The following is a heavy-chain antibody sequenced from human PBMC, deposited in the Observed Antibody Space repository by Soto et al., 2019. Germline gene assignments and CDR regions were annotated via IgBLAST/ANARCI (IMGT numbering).Heavy chain of an antibody. J-gene: IGHJ4*02. CDR2: ISGGASYT. Sequence: EVPLLESGGGLVQPGGSLRLSCAASGFTFSSFAMSWVRQAPGKGLEWVSTISGGASYTYYADSVKGRFTISRDNSKNTVYLQMNSLRAEDTAVYYCAKDRAMIVVDVVDYWGQGTLVTVSS. CDR1: GFTFSSFA. D-gene: IGHD3-22*01. CDR3: AKDRAMIVVDVVDY. V-gene: IGHV3-23*01.